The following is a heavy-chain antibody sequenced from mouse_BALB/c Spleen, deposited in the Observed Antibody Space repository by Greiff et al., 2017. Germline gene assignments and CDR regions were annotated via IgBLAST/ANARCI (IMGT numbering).Heavy chain of an antibody. CDR2: IWAGGST. D-gene: IGHD1-2*01. CDR3: ARDPHYYGSLYYAMDY. J-gene: IGHJ4*01. Sequence: VQLQQSGPGLVAPSQSLSITCTVSGFSLTSYGVHWVRQPPGKGLEWLGVIWAGGSTNYNSALMSRLSISKDNSKSQVFLKMNSLQTDDTAMYYCARDPHYYGSLYYAMDYWGQGTSVTVSS. CDR1: GFSLTSYG. V-gene: IGHV2-9*02.